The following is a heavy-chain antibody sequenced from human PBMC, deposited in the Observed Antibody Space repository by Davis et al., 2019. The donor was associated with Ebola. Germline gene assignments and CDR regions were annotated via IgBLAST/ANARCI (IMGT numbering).Heavy chain of an antibody. J-gene: IGHJ3*02. Sequence: GESLKISCKGSGYSFTSYWIGWVRQMPGQGLEWMGIIYPGDSDTRYSPSFQGQVTISADKSISTAYLQWSSLKASDTAMYYCARAKYCSSTSCYKGAFDIWGQGTMVTVSS. D-gene: IGHD2-2*02. V-gene: IGHV5-51*01. CDR3: ARAKYCSSTSCYKGAFDI. CDR1: GYSFTSYW. CDR2: IYPGDSDT.